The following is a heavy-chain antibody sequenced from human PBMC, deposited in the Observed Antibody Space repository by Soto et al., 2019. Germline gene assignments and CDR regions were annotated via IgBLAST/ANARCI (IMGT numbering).Heavy chain of an antibody. Sequence: PSEPLSLTCAVSGVSISSGNWWTWVRQTPQRGLEYIGEIFHDGTANYYPSFERRVAISVDTSKNQFSLKLTSVTAADTAIYFRARLVYDTRLNYMYFDFWGQGALVTVSS. D-gene: IGHD2-8*01. V-gene: IGHV4-4*02. CDR3: ARLVYDTRLNYMYFDF. J-gene: IGHJ4*02. CDR2: IFHDGTA. CDR1: GVSISSGNW.